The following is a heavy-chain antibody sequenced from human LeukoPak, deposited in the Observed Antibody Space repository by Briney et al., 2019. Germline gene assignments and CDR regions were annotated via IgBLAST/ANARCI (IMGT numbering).Heavy chain of an antibody. CDR3: ARDLQHYYGSGSYFDY. D-gene: IGHD3-10*01. CDR1: GFTFSSYA. V-gene: IGHV3-33*01. CDR2: IWYDGSNK. J-gene: IGHJ4*02. Sequence: GGSLRLSCAASGFTFSSYAMHWVREAPGKGLEWVAVIWYDGSNKYYADSVKGRFTISRDNSKNTLYLQMNSLRAEDTAVYYCARDLQHYYGSGSYFDYWGQGTLVTVSS.